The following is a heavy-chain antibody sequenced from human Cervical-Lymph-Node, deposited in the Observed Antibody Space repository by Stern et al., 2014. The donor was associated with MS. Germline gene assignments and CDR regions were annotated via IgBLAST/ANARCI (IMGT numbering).Heavy chain of an antibody. V-gene: IGHV4-30-4*08. CDR3: ARGTYSIFGVVAYHGMDV. D-gene: IGHD3-3*02. CDR1: GGSMRSGAYY. J-gene: IGHJ6*02. CDR2: IYYSVST. Sequence: QVQLQESGPGLVKPSQTLSLTCTVSGGSMRSGAYYWSWIRPAPGTGLEWVRYIYYSVSTYYNPSLSSRVSISVDTSKNQFSLKLSSVTAADTAVYDCARGTYSIFGVVAYHGMDVWGQGTPVTVSS.